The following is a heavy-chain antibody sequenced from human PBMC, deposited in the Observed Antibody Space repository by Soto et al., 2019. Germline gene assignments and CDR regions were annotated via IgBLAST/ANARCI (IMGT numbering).Heavy chain of an antibody. V-gene: IGHV1-18*01. CDR1: GYSFTRYG. CDR3: AMVDVSVTTTPDDV. Sequence: QVQLVQSGAEVKNPGASVKVSCKASGYSFTRYGIGWARQAPGQGLEWMGWINAYNGNTNYAQNLQGRVTLTTDTATTTANMAPKRPRPTLAAIHNCAMVDVSVTTTPDDVWCQATTLTVPS. J-gene: IGHJ6*02. CDR2: INAYNGNT. D-gene: IGHD2-8*01.